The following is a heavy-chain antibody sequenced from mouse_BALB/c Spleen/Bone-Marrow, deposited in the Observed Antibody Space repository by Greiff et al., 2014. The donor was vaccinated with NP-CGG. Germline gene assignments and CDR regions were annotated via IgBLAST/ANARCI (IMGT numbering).Heavy chain of an antibody. V-gene: IGHV1-54*01. CDR1: GYAFINYL. CDR2: INPGSGGT. CDR3: ATNWGDY. D-gene: IGHD4-1*01. J-gene: IGHJ2*01. Sequence: VKLMESGAALVRPGTSVKVSCKASGYAFINYLIDWVKQRPGQGLEWIGVINPGSGGTTYNEKFKGRTTLTADKSSNTAYMQLSSLTSDDSAVYFCATNWGDYWGQGTTLTVSS.